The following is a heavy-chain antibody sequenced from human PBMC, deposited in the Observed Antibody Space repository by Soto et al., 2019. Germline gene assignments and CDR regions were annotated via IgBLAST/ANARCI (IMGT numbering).Heavy chain of an antibody. V-gene: IGHV4-31*03. D-gene: IGHD1-20*01. CDR2: IYYSGST. J-gene: IGHJ3*02. CDR3: ARDPQSITGNVRAFDI. CDR1: GGSISSGGYY. Sequence: QVQLQESGPGLVKPSQTLSLTCTVSGGSISSGGYYWSWIRQHPGKGLEWIGYIYYSGSTYYNPSLKSRVTISVDTSKNQFALKLSSVTASDTAVYYCARDPQSITGNVRAFDIWGQGTMVTVSS.